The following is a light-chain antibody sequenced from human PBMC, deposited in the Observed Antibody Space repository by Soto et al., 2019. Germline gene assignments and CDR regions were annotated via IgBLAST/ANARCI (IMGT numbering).Light chain of an antibody. J-gene: IGLJ1*01. V-gene: IGLV2-11*01. CDR3: CSYAGIYTFV. Sequence: QSVLTQPRSVSGSPGQLVIISCTGTSSDVSIYDYVSWYQQHPGKAPKLIIYDVTERPSGVPDRFSGSKSGNTASLTISGLQAEDEADYYCCSYAGIYTFVFGTGTKVTVL. CDR2: DVT. CDR1: SSDVSIYDY.